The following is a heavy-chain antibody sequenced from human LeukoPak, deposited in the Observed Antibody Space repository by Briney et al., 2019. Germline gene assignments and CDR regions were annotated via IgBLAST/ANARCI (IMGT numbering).Heavy chain of an antibody. D-gene: IGHD2-21*01. CDR2: ISDTDSST. CDR3: AKDVIKNSRASDS. V-gene: IGHV3-23*01. CDR1: GFTFSSYA. J-gene: IGHJ4*02. Sequence: GGSLRLSCAASGFTFSSYAMSWGRPAPGKGLGWGSTISDTDSSTYYAGSVKGRFTVSRDNSRNTLYLQMNSLRVEDTAIYYCAKDVIKNSRASDSWGQGTLVTVSS.